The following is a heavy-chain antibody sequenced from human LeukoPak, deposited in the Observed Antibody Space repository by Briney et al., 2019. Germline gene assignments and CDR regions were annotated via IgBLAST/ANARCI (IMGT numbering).Heavy chain of an antibody. D-gene: IGHD4-23*01. CDR3: AKDPTTVVTRDWYFDL. V-gene: IGHV3-7*03. CDR2: ISQDGSGK. CDR1: GFTFSNYW. J-gene: IGHJ2*01. Sequence: GGSLRLSCGASGFTFSNYWMSWVRQAPGKGLEWVINISQDGSGKNYADSVEGRFTISRDNAKNSLYLQMNSLRAEDTAVYYCAKDPTTVVTRDWYFDLWGRGTLVTVSS.